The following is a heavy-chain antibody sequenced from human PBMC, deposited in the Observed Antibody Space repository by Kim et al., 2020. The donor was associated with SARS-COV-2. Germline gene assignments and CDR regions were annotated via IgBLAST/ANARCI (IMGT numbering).Heavy chain of an antibody. V-gene: IGHV3-15*01. Sequence: GGSLRLSCAASGFTFSNAWMSWVRQAPGKGLEWVGRIKSKTDGGTTDYAAPVKGRFTISRDDSKNTLYLQMNSLKTEDTAVYYCLTMVRGVMTYYYGMDVWGQGTTVTVSS. CDR2: IKSKTDGGTT. CDR1: GFTFSNAW. CDR3: LTMVRGVMTYYYGMDV. J-gene: IGHJ6*02. D-gene: IGHD3-10*01.